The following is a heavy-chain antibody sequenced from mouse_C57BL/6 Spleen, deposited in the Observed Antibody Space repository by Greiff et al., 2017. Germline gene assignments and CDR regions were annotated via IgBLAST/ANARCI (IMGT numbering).Heavy chain of an antibody. J-gene: IGHJ4*01. Sequence: QVQLQQPGAELVRPGTSVKLSCKASGYTFTSYWMHWVKQRPGQGLEWIGVIDPSDSYTNYNQKFKGKATLTVDTSSSTAYMQISSLTSEDSAVYYCARDLPMDYWGQGTSVTVSS. CDR3: ARDLPMDY. CDR2: IDPSDSYT. V-gene: IGHV1-59*01. CDR1: GYTFTSYW.